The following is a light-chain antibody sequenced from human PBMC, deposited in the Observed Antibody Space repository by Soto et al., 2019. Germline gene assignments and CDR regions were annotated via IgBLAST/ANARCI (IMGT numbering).Light chain of an antibody. Sequence: QSALTQPASVSGSPGQSITISCTGTSSDVGGYNYVSWYQQHPGKAPKLMIYEVSNRPSGASNRFSGSKSGNTASLTISGLQAEDEADYYCSSYTSSSTYVFGTGTKVT. CDR3: SSYTSSSTYV. CDR2: EVS. CDR1: SSDVGGYNY. V-gene: IGLV2-14*01. J-gene: IGLJ1*01.